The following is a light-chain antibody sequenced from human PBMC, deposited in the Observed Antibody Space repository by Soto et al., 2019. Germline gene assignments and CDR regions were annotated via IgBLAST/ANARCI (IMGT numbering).Light chain of an antibody. Sequence: QSVLTQPPSVSGAPGQRVTISCTGSSSNIGAGYDVHWYQQLPGTAPKLLIYGNSNRPSGVPDRFSGSKSGTSASLAITGLQAEDEADYYCQSYDSSLSPWVFGGGTKVTAL. CDR2: GNS. J-gene: IGLJ3*02. V-gene: IGLV1-40*01. CDR3: QSYDSSLSPWV. CDR1: SSNIGAGYD.